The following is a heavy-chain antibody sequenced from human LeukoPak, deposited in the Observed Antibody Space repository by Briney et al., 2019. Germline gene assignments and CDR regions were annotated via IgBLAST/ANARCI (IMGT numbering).Heavy chain of an antibody. CDR1: GYTFTGFY. Sequence: ASVKVSCKASGYTFTGFYIHWVRQAPGQGLEWMGWINPDRGGTNYAQKFQGRVTLTRDTSINTAYMELSGLTSDDTAMYYCVREDFVVIPAAMRGDYWGQGTLVIVS. D-gene: IGHD2-2*01. CDR2: INPDRGGT. V-gene: IGHV1-2*02. CDR3: VREDFVVIPAAMRGDY. J-gene: IGHJ4*02.